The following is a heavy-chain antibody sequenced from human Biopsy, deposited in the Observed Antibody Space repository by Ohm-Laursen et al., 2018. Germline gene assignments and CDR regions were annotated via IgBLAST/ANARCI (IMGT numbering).Heavy chain of an antibody. D-gene: IGHD3-22*01. CDR3: ASVVLGPTNDAFDL. CDR2: IYPGGST. CDR1: GGDINNYY. J-gene: IGHJ3*01. V-gene: IGHV4-4*07. Sequence: SDTPSLTCTVSGGDINNYYWSCIRQPAGKGLEWIGRIYPGGSTNYNPSLKRRVTMSVDTSKKQHSLRLRSVTAADTAMYYCASVVLGPTNDAFDLWGQGTMVVVSS.